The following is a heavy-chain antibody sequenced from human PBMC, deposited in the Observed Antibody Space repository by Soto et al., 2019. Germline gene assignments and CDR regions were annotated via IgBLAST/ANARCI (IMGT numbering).Heavy chain of an antibody. CDR1: GFTFSSSG. CDR3: VRSGDNYNLLDY. D-gene: IGHD1-1*01. V-gene: IGHV3-11*06. CDR2: SSNSGSFT. Sequence: PGGSLRLSCAASGFTFSSSGMSWIRQAPGKGLEWIGYSSNSGSFTRYADSVKGRFSISRDNAKNSLYLQINSLRGDDTAIYYCVRSGDNYNLLDYWGQGTPVTVSS. J-gene: IGHJ4*02.